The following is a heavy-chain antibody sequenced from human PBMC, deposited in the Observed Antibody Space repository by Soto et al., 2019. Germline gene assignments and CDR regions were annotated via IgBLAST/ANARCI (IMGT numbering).Heavy chain of an antibody. CDR2: INPSGGSI. CDR1: GYTFTSYY. CDR3: ARLYGQLARFGPAFDI. V-gene: IGHV1-46*03. J-gene: IGHJ3*02. D-gene: IGHD1-1*01. Sequence: QVQLVQSGAEVKKPGASVKVSCKASGYTFTSYYMHWVRQAPGQGLEWMGIINPSGGSISYAQKCQGRVNMTRDTSTSTVHTELSSLRSEDTAVYYCARLYGQLARFGPAFDIWGQGTMVTVSS.